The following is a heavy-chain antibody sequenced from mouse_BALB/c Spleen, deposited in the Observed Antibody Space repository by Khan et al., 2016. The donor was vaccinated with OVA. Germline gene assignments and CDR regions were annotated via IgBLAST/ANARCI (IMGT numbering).Heavy chain of an antibody. Sequence: QIQLVQSGPDLKKPGETVKISCKASGYTFTNYGMNWVKQVPGKGLKWMGWTNTYTREPTYADDFKGRFAFSLETSASTAYLQINNLKNEDTATYCCARVGYNGTMDYWGQGTSVTVSS. CDR1: GYTFTNYG. V-gene: IGHV9-3-1*01. CDR2: TNTYTREP. J-gene: IGHJ4*01. D-gene: IGHD2-14*01. CDR3: ARVGYNGTMDY.